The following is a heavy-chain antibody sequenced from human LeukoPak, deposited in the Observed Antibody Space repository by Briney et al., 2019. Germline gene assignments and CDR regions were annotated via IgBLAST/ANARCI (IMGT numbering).Heavy chain of an antibody. CDR3: ARDPYYGSGKYYYGMDL. V-gene: IGHV3-21*01. Sequence: GGSLRLSCAASGFTFSSYSMNWVRQAPGKGLEWVSSISSSSSYIYYADSVKGRFTISRDNAKNSLYLQMNSLRAEDTAVYYCARDPYYGSGKYYYGMDLWGQGTTVTVSS. J-gene: IGHJ6*02. D-gene: IGHD3-10*01. CDR2: ISSSSSYI. CDR1: GFTFSSYS.